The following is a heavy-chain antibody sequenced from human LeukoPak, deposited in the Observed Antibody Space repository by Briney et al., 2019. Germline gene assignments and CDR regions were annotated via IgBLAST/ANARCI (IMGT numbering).Heavy chain of an antibody. D-gene: IGHD3-10*01. V-gene: IGHV3-7*01. J-gene: IGHJ5*02. CDR3: ARQGASGTYPRS. CDR1: GGSISSSKW. CDR2: INQDGSEK. Sequence: ETLSLTCAVSGGSISSSKWWSWVRQAPGKGLEWVANINQDGSEKYYVDSVKGRFTISRDNAKNSLYLQMDSLRAEDTAVYYCARQGASGTYPRSWGQGTLVTVSS.